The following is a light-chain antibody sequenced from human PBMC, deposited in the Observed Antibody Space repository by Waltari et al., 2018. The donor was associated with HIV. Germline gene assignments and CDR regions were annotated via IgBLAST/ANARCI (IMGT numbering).Light chain of an antibody. CDR3: SSYTSSNAYVV. Sequence: QSALTQPASVSGSPGQSITISCTGTSSDVGAYNFVSWYQQYPAKAPKLMIYEVSNRPSWVSDRFSGSKSDNAASLTISGLQAEDEADYYCSSYTSSNAYVVFGGGTKLTVL. CDR2: EVS. J-gene: IGLJ2*01. CDR1: SSDVGAYNF. V-gene: IGLV2-14*01.